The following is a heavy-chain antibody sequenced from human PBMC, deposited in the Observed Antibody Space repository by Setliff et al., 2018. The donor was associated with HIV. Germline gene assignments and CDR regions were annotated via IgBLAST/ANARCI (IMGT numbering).Heavy chain of an antibody. CDR1: GFVFNNYV. D-gene: IGHD5-18*01. V-gene: IGHV3-30*04. Sequence: GGSLRLSCAASGFVFNNYVFTWVRQAPGKGLEWVAVISIDGSDRYYSDSVKGRFTISRDNSKNTLYLQMNSLRADDTAVYYCVKDSEGGYTYGAYDYWGQGTLVTVSS. CDR2: ISIDGSDR. J-gene: IGHJ4*02. CDR3: VKDSEGGYTYGAYDY.